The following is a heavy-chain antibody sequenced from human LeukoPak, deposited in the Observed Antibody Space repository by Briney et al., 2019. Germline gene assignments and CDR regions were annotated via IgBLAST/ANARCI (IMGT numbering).Heavy chain of an antibody. CDR2: ISAYNGNT. D-gene: IGHD2-2*01. V-gene: IGHV1-18*01. CDR3: ARESFVVVPAAIPFDY. Sequence: GASVKVSCEASGYTFTSYGISWVRQAPGQGLEWMGWISAYNGNTNYAQKLQGRVTMTTDTSTSTAYMELRSLRSDDTAVYYCARESFVVVPAAIPFDYWGQGTLVTVSS. CDR1: GYTFTSYG. J-gene: IGHJ4*02.